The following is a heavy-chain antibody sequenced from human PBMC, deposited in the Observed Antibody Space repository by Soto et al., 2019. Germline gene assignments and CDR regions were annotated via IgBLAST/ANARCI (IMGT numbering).Heavy chain of an antibody. CDR2: ISSNGGST. J-gene: IGHJ6*02. CDR3: VKDQGDSSGWLGYYYYYGMDV. D-gene: IGHD6-19*01. V-gene: IGHV3-64D*06. CDR1: GFTFSSYA. Sequence: QPGGSLRLSCSASGFTFSSYAMHWVRQAPGKGLEYVSAISSNGGSTYYADSVKGRFTISRDNSKNTLYLQMSSLRAEDTAVYYCVKDQGDSSGWLGYYYYYGMDVWGQGTTVTVSS.